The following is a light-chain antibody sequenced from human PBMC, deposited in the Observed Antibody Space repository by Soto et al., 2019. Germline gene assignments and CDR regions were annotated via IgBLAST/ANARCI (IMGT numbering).Light chain of an antibody. J-gene: IGKJ2*01. CDR3: QQYNNLPPDT. CDR2: GVS. Sequence: EIVMTQSPATLSVSPGERATLSCRASQSVSSKLAWFQQKPGQAPSLLIYGVSTRATGVPVRFSGSGSGTEFTLTVNSLQSEDFAVYFCQQYNNLPPDTFGQGTKLEIK. V-gene: IGKV3-15*01. CDR1: QSVSSK.